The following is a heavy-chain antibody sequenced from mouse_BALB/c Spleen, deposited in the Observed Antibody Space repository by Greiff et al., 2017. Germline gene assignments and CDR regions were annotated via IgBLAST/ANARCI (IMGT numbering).Heavy chain of an antibody. CDR1: GFTFSDFY. V-gene: IGHV7-1*02. J-gene: IGHJ1*01. CDR2: SRNKANDYTT. Sequence: EVKLMESGGGLVQPGGSLRLSCATSGFTFSDFYMEWVRQPPGKRLEWIAASRNKANDYTTEYSASVKGRFIVSRDTSQSILYLQMNALRAEDTAMYYCARHETYWYFDVWGAGTTVTVSS. CDR3: ARHETYWYFDV.